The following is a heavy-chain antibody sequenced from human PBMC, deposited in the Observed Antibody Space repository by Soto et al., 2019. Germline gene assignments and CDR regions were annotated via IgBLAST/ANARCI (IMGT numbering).Heavy chain of an antibody. D-gene: IGHD3-16*02. CDR3: ARDLHAYDYVWVSYRYTSRYFDY. CDR2: IKQDGSEK. CDR1: GFTFSSYW. J-gene: IGHJ4*02. V-gene: IGHV3-7*03. Sequence: EVQLVESGGGLVQPGGSLRLSCAASGFTFSSYWMSWVRQAPGKGLEWVANIKQDGSEKYYVDSVKGRFTISRDNAKNPLYLQMNSLRAEDTAVYYCARDLHAYDYVWVSYRYTSRYFDYWGQGTLVTVSS.